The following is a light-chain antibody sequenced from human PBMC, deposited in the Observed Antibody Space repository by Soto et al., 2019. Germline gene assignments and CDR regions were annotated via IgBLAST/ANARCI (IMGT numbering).Light chain of an antibody. J-gene: IGLJ1*01. CDR2: DVT. V-gene: IGLV2-14*01. CDR3: ASITRSSTSV. CDR1: SSDVGGYEY. Sequence: QSALSQPASVSGSPGQSITISCTGTSSDVGGYEYVSWYQHQPDKAPKLIIYDVTNRPSGVSTRFSGSKSGNTASLTISGIQTEDEADYYCASITRSSTSVLGIGTKVTV.